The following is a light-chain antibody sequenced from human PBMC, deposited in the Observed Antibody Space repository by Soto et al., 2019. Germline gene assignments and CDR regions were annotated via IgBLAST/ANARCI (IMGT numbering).Light chain of an antibody. CDR1: SSDVGGYNY. Sequence: ALTQPPSASGSPGQSVTLSCTGTSSDVGGYNYVSWYQQHPGKAPKLMIYEVSKRPSGVPDRFSGSKSGNTASLTVSGLQAEDEADYYCSSYAGSNNPVVFGGGTKLTVL. J-gene: IGLJ2*01. CDR2: EVS. V-gene: IGLV2-8*01. CDR3: SSYAGSNNPVV.